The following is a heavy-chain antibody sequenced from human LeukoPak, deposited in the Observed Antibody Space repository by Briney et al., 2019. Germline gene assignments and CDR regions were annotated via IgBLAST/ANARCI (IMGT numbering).Heavy chain of an antibody. CDR3: ARGLTMVRAPVGV. CDR2: IYYSGST. D-gene: IGHD3-10*01. V-gene: IGHV4-30-4*08. Sequence: SETLSLTCTVSGGSISSGDYYWSWIRQPPGKGLECIGYIYYSGSTYYNPSLKSRVTISVDRSKNQFSLKLSSVTAADTAVYYCARGLTMVRAPVGVWGKGTTVTVSS. J-gene: IGHJ6*04. CDR1: GGSISSGDYY.